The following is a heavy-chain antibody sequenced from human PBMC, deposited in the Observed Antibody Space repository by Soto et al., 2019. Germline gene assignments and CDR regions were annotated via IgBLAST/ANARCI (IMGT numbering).Heavy chain of an antibody. Sequence: PGGSLRLSCAASGFTFSSYAMSWVRQAPGKGLEWVSAISGSGGSTYYADSVKGRFTISRDNSKNTLYLQMNSLRAEDTAVYYCAKDREGITMVRGNWFDPWGQGTLVTVSS. CDR1: GFTFSSYA. V-gene: IGHV3-23*01. CDR2: ISGSGGST. CDR3: AKDREGITMVRGNWFDP. J-gene: IGHJ5*02. D-gene: IGHD3-10*01.